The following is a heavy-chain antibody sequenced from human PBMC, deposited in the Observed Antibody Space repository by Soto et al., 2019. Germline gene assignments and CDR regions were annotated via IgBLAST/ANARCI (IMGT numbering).Heavy chain of an antibody. CDR3: ARATFFRKGYYDATDYYFFDY. CDR2: IYKSGTA. D-gene: IGHD3-22*01. J-gene: IGHJ4*02. CDR1: GDSLRIGDYY. Sequence: PSETLSLTCTVSGDSLRIGDYYWTWIRQPPGKGLEWIGFIYKSGTAKYNPSLSSRVSISVDTSKNQFFLRLSSVTAADTAVYYCARATFFRKGYYDATDYYFFDYWGQGTLVTVSS. V-gene: IGHV4-30-4*01.